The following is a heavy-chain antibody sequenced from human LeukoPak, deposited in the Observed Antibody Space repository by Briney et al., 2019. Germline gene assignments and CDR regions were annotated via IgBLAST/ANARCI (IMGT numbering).Heavy chain of an antibody. J-gene: IGHJ4*02. V-gene: IGHV4-31*03. CDR3: ARVSSLLHASFDY. D-gene: IGHD3-22*01. CDR1: GGSISSGGYY. CDR2: IYYSGST. Sequence: SETLSLTCTVSGGSISSGGYYWSWIRQHPGKGLEWIGYIYYSGSTYYNPSLKSRVTISVDTSKNQFSLKLSSVTAADTAVYYRARVSSLLHASFDYWGQGTLVTVSS.